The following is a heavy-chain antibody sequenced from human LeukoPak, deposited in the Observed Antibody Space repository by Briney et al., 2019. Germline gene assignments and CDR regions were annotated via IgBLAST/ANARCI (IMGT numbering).Heavy chain of an antibody. CDR2: IYYSGST. CDR3: VRVQNYDSSGPENYYFDY. J-gene: IGHJ4*02. Sequence: SETLSLTCTVSGGSISSGEYYWSWIRQPPGKGLEWIGYIYYSGSTYYNPSLKSRVTISVDTSKNQFSLKLSSVTAADTAVYYCVRVQNYDSSGPENYYFDYWGQGTLVTVSS. CDR1: GGSISSGEYY. V-gene: IGHV4-30-4*01. D-gene: IGHD3-22*01.